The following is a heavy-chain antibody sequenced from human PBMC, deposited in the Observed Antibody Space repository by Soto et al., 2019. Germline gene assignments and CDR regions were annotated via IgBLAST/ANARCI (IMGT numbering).Heavy chain of an antibody. J-gene: IGHJ6*02. Sequence: GGSLRLSCAASGFTFSSYGMHWVRQAPGKGLEWVAVIWYDGSNKYYADSVKGRFTISRDNSKNTLYLQMNSLRAEDTAVYYCARDLGGYSGRTYGMDVWGQGTTVTVSS. CDR2: IWYDGSNK. CDR1: GFTFSSYG. V-gene: IGHV3-33*01. D-gene: IGHD5-18*01. CDR3: ARDLGGYSGRTYGMDV.